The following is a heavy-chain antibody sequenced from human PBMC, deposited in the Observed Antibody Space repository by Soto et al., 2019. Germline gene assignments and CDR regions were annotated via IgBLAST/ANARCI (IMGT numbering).Heavy chain of an antibody. CDR2: IIPIFGTA. D-gene: IGHD3-10*01. Sequence: SVKVSCKASGGTFSSYAISWVRQAPGQGLEWMGGIIPIFGTANYAQKFQGRVTITADESTSTAYMELSSLRSEDTAVYYCARDFPSDYYGSGSYYPYYYYGMDVWGQGTTVTVSS. CDR3: ARDFPSDYYGSGSYYPYYYYGMDV. CDR1: GGTFSSYA. V-gene: IGHV1-69*13. J-gene: IGHJ6*02.